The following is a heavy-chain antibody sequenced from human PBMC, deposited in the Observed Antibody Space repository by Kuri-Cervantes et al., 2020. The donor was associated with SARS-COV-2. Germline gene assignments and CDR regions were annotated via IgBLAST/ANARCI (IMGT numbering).Heavy chain of an antibody. D-gene: IGHD2-2*01. Sequence: ASVKVSCKASGYTFTSYYMHWVRQAPGQGLEWMGIINPSGGSTSYAQKFQGRVTMTMDTSTSTVYMELSSLRSEDTAVYYCAREDIVVVPAYYDDAFDIWGQGTMVTVSS. CDR2: INPSGGST. J-gene: IGHJ3*02. CDR1: GYTFTSYY. V-gene: IGHV1-46*01. CDR3: AREDIVVVPAYYDDAFDI.